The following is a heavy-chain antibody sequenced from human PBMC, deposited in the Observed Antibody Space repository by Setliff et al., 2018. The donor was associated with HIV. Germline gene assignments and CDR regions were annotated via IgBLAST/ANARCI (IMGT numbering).Heavy chain of an antibody. Sequence: GASVKVSCKASGGTFSSYAMNWVRQAPGQGLEWMGGIIPIFGTANYAQKFQGRVTITADESTSTAYMELSSLRSEDTAVYYCAREREIVGAGNYMDVWGKGTTVTVSS. CDR1: GGTFSSYA. D-gene: IGHD1-26*01. CDR2: IIPIFGTA. CDR3: AREREIVGAGNYMDV. J-gene: IGHJ6*03. V-gene: IGHV1-69*13.